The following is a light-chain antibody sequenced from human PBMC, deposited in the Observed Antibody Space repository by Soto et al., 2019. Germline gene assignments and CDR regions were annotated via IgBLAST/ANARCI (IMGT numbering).Light chain of an antibody. J-gene: IGLJ1*01. V-gene: IGLV2-14*01. Sequence: QSGLTQPASVSGSPGQSITISCTGTSSDVGGYNYVSWYQQHPGKAPKLMIYEVSNRPSGVSNRFSGSKSGNTASLTISGLQAEDEADYYCSSYTSTRSHVFGTGTKVTVL. CDR3: SSYTSTRSHV. CDR2: EVS. CDR1: SSDVGGYNY.